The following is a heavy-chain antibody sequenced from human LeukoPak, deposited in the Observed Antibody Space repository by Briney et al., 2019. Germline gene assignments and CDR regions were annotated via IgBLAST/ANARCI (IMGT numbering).Heavy chain of an antibody. CDR1: GYSFTSYW. D-gene: IGHD3-10*01. V-gene: IGHV5-10-1*01. Sequence: GESLNISCKGSGYSFTSYWISWVRQMPGKGLEWMGRIDPSDSYTDYSPSFRGHVTISADKSISTAYLQWSSLKASDTAMYYCARHGSGSYSWFDPWGQGTLVTVSS. CDR2: IDPSDSYT. CDR3: ARHGSGSYSWFDP. J-gene: IGHJ5*02.